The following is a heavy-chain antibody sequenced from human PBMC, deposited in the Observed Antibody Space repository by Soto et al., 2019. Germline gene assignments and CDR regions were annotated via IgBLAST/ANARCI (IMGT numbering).Heavy chain of an antibody. CDR2: IYHSGST. J-gene: IGHJ4*02. CDR3: ARAAMGGSSWPFDY. D-gene: IGHD6-13*01. V-gene: IGHV4-4*02. Sequence: QVQLQESGPGLVKPSGTLSLTCAVSGGSISSSNWWSWVRQPPGKGLEWIGEIYHSGSTNYNPSLKSRVTIAVDKSKHQFSLQLSSVTAAATAAYYCARAAMGGSSWPFDYWAQGTLVTFSS. CDR1: GGSISSSNW.